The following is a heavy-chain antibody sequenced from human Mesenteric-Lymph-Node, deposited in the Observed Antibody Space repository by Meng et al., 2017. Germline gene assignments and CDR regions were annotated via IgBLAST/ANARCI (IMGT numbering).Heavy chain of an antibody. V-gene: IGHV1-3*01. D-gene: IGHD7-27*01. Sequence: QSQLVQSGAEVKKPGASVKVSCKASGYRFTTYGIHWVRQAPGQRLEWMGWINGGNDNTKYSQKFQGRVTITVDTSATTAYMDLSSLRSEDTAVYYCATEVNIGLGYWGQGTLVTVSS. CDR1: GYRFTTYG. CDR3: ATEVNIGLGY. CDR2: INGGNDNT. J-gene: IGHJ4*02.